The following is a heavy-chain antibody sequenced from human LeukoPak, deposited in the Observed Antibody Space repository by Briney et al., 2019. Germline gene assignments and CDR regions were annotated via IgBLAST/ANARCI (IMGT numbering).Heavy chain of an antibody. D-gene: IGHD2-2*01. J-gene: IGHJ4*02. CDR3: ARGNGNCSSTSCYGKNFDY. CDR2: INHSGST. CDR1: GGSFSGYY. Sequence: SETLSLTCAVYGGSFSGYYWSWIRQPPGKGLEWIGEINHSGSTNYNPSLKSRVTISVGTSKNQFSLKLSSVTAADTAVYYCARGNGNCSSTSCYGKNFDYWGQGTLVTVSS. V-gene: IGHV4-34*01.